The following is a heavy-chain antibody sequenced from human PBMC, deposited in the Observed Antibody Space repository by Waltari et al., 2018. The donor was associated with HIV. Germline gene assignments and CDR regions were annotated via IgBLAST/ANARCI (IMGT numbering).Heavy chain of an antibody. CDR1: GFTFSSSA. CDR2: ISGSGGST. D-gene: IGHD2-21*01. Sequence: EVQLLESGGGLVQPGGSLRLSCAASGFTFSSSAMTWVRQGPGKGLEWVSAISGSGGSTYYADSVKGRFTISRDNSKNTLYLQMNSLRAEDTAVYYCAKDLFRGMDVWGQGTTVTVSS. V-gene: IGHV3-23*01. CDR3: AKDLFRGMDV. J-gene: IGHJ6*02.